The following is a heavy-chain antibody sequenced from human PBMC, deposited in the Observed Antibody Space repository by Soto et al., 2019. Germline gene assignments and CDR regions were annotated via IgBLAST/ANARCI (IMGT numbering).Heavy chain of an antibody. CDR3: ARGGVVGRRYYYYYYGMDV. D-gene: IGHD2-15*01. CDR1: GFTFSSYA. CDR2: ISYDGSNK. Sequence: QVQLVESGGGVVQPGRSLRLSCAASGFTFSSYAMHWVRQAPGKGLEWVAVISYDGSNKYYADSVKGRFTISRDNSKNTLYLQMNSLRAEDAAVYYCARGGVVGRRYYYYYYGMDVWGQGTTVTVSS. J-gene: IGHJ6*02. V-gene: IGHV3-30-3*01.